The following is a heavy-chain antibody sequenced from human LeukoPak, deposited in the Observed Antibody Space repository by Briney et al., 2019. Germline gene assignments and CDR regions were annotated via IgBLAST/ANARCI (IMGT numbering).Heavy chain of an antibody. D-gene: IGHD3-3*01. J-gene: IGHJ5*02. CDR3: ARAHYDFWSGVINWFDP. CDR2: IYYSGST. V-gene: IGHV4-59*01. Sequence: SETLSLTCAVYGGSFSGYYWSWIRQSPGKGLEWIGYIYYSGSTNYNPSLKSRVTISVDTSKNQFSLKLSSVTAADTAVYYCARAHYDFWSGVINWFDPWGQGTLVTVSS. CDR1: GGSFSGYY.